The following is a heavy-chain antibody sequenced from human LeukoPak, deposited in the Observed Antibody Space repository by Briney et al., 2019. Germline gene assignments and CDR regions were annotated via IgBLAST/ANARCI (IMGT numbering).Heavy chain of an antibody. D-gene: IGHD6-19*01. J-gene: IGHJ5*02. CDR1: GFTFSSYW. Sequence: PGGSLRLSCAASGFTFSSYWMSWVRQAPGKGLEWVSSISSSSSYIYYADSVKGRFTISRDNAKNSLYLQMNSLRAEDTAVYYCARLPGCSSEGGFDPWGQGTLVTVSS. CDR2: ISSSSSYI. V-gene: IGHV3-21*01. CDR3: ARLPGCSSEGGFDP.